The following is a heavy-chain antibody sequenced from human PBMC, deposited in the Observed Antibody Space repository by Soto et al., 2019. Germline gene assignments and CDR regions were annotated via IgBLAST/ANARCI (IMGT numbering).Heavy chain of an antibody. D-gene: IGHD7-27*01. V-gene: IGHV4-34*01. CDR2: MSHSGGT. CDR1: GGFVSSGSYY. J-gene: IGHJ3*02. Sequence: QVQLQQWGAGLLKPSETLSLTCAVYGGFVSSGSYYWSWIRQPPGKGLEWIGEMSHSGGTHFIPSLKRGFTISVDASKNQFSLKMSSVTAADTALYYCARVELGNATTVVNAFDIWGPGTMVTVSS. CDR3: ARVELGNATTVVNAFDI.